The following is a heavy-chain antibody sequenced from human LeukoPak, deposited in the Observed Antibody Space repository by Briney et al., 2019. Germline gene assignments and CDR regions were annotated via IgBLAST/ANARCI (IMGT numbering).Heavy chain of an antibody. V-gene: IGHV3-33*01. CDR3: ARDRGVAQPSSNWYFDL. Sequence: GGSLRLSCAASGFTFSSYGIHWVRQAPGKGLEWVAVIWYDGSNKYYADSVKGRFTISRDNSKNTLYLQMNSLRAEDTAVYYCARDRGVAQPSSNWYFDLWGRGTLVTVSS. CDR1: GFTFSSYG. CDR2: IWYDGSNK. J-gene: IGHJ2*01. D-gene: IGHD1-14*01.